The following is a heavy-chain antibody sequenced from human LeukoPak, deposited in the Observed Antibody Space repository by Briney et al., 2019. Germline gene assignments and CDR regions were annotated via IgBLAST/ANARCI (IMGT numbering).Heavy chain of an antibody. D-gene: IGHD1-26*01. CDR1: GFTFSSYG. CDR3: ASGGGSYYFNFDY. V-gene: IGHV3-30*03. J-gene: IGHJ4*02. CDR2: ISYDGSNK. Sequence: GGSLRLSCAASGFTFSSYGMHWVRQAPGKGLEWVAVISYDGSNKYYADSVKGRFTISRDNSKNTLYLQMNSLRAEDTAVYYCASGGGSYYFNFDYWGQGTLVTVSS.